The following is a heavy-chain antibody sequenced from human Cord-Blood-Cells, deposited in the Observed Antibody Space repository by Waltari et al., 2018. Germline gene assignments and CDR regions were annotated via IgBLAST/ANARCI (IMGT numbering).Heavy chain of an antibody. J-gene: IGHJ3*02. CDR3: ARRGDGSGSYYAFDI. D-gene: IGHD3-10*01. CDR2: IYYSGST. Sequence: QLQLQESGPGLVKPSETLSLTCTVSGGSISSSSYYWGWIRQPPGKGLEWIGSIYYSGSTYYNPSLKSRVTISADTSKNQFSLKLSSVTAADTAVYYCARRGDGSGSYYAFDIWGQGTMVTVSS. V-gene: IGHV4-39*01. CDR1: GGSISSSSYY.